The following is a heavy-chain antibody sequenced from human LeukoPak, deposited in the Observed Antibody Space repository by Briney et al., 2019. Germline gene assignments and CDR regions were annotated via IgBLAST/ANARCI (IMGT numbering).Heavy chain of an antibody. V-gene: IGHV3-9*01. J-gene: IGHJ4*02. Sequence: GGSLRLSCAATGFTFDDYAMHWVRQAPGKGLEWVSGISWNSDSIGYADSVKGRFTISRDNAKNSLYLQMNSLRTEDTAFYYCGKEPRGYSGPPDSWGQGTLVTVSS. CDR2: ISWNSDSI. CDR1: GFTFDDYA. D-gene: IGHD5-12*01. CDR3: GKEPRGYSGPPDS.